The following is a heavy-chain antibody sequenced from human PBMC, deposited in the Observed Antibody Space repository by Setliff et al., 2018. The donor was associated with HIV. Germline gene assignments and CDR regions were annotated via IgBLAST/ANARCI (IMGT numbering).Heavy chain of an antibody. Sequence: ASVKVSCKPSGYSFTNHYMYWVRQAPGQGLEWMGWINPNSGGTNYAQKFQGRVTMTRDTSISTAYMELSRLRSDDTAVYYCAMAYYYDSSGYRNDAFDIWGQGTMVTVSS. J-gene: IGHJ3*02. CDR2: INPNSGGT. V-gene: IGHV1-2*02. CDR3: AMAYYYDSSGYRNDAFDI. CDR1: GYSFTNHY. D-gene: IGHD3-22*01.